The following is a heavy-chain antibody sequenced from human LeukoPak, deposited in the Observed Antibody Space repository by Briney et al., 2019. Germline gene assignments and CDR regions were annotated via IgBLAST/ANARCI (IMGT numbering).Heavy chain of an antibody. J-gene: IGHJ6*02. D-gene: IGHD3-22*01. CDR2: FDPEDGET. V-gene: IGHV1-24*01. CDR1: GYTLTELS. Sequence: ASVTVSCTVSGYTLTELSMHWVRQAPGKGLEWMGGFDPEDGETIYAQKFQGRVTMTEDTSTDTAYMELSSLRSEDTAVYYCATGGPNYYDSSGRPNYYYGMDVWGQGTTVTVSS. CDR3: ATGGPNYYDSSGRPNYYYGMDV.